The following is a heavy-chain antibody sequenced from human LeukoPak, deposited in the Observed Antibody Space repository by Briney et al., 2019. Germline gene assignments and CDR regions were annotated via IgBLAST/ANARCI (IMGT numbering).Heavy chain of an antibody. CDR2: IFYSGST. CDR1: DGSLNNYY. J-gene: IGHJ4*02. CDR3: ARERNYDSSGYYLDG. V-gene: IGHV4-59*01. D-gene: IGHD3-22*01. Sequence: SETLSLTCTVSDGSLNNYYWSWIRQSPEKGLEFIAYIFYSGSTNYSPSLKSRATISVDTSKNQFSLKLTSVTAADTAVYYCARERNYDSSGYYLDGWGQGTLVTVSS.